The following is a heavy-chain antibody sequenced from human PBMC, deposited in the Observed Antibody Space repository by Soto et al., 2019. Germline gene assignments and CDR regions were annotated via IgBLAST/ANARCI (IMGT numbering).Heavy chain of an antibody. CDR3: AADIAAAGGIDEYFHH. D-gene: IGHD6-13*01. J-gene: IGHJ1*01. Sequence: SVKVSCKASGFTFTSSAVQWVRQARGQRLEWIGWIVVGSGNTNYAQKFQERVTITRDMSTSTAYMELSSLRSEDTAVYYCAADIAAAGGIDEYFHHWGQGTRVTVSS. V-gene: IGHV1-58*01. CDR2: IVVGSGNT. CDR1: GFTFTSSA.